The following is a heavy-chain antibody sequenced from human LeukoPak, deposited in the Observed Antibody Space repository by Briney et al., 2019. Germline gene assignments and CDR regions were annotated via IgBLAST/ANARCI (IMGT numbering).Heavy chain of an antibody. D-gene: IGHD6-13*01. V-gene: IGHV4-34*01. J-gene: IGHJ5*02. CDR1: GGSFSGYY. CDR2: INHSGST. Sequence: PSETLSLTCAVYGGSFSGYYWSWIRQPPGKGLEWIGEINHSGSTNYNPSLKSRVTISVDTSKNQFSLKLSSVTAADTAVYYCASVRQPGYSSSWYPWGQGTLVTVSS. CDR3: ASVRQPGYSSSWYP.